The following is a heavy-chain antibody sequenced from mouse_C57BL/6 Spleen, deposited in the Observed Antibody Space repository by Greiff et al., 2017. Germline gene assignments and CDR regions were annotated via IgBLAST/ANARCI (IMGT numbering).Heavy chain of an antibody. CDR3: ARDHGWFAY. CDR2: ISDGGSYT. Sequence: EVQRVESGGGLVKPGGSLKLSCAASGFTFSSYAMSWVRQTPEKRLEWVATISDGGSYTYYPDNVKGRFTISRDKAKNNLYLQMSHLKSEDTAMYYCARDHGWFAYWGQGTLVTVSA. V-gene: IGHV5-4*01. J-gene: IGHJ3*01. CDR1: GFTFSSYA.